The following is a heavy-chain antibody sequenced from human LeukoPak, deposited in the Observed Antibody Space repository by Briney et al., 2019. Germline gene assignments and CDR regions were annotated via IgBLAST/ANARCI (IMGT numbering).Heavy chain of an antibody. Sequence: GGSLRLSCAASGFTFDDYAMHWVRQAPGKGLEWVSLISGDGGSTYYADSVKGRFTISRDNSKTSLYLQMNSLRTEDTALYYCAKDIGYSSGWVTYYYYYYGMDVWGQGTTVTVSS. CDR3: AKDIGYSSGWVTYYYYYYGMDV. V-gene: IGHV3-43*02. CDR2: ISGDGGST. J-gene: IGHJ6*02. CDR1: GFTFDDYA. D-gene: IGHD6-19*01.